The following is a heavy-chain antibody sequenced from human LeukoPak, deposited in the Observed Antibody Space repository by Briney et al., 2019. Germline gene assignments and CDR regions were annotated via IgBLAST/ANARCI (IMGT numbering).Heavy chain of an antibody. V-gene: IGHV3-23*01. Sequence: GGSLRLSCAASGFTFSSYAMSWVRQAPGKGLEWVSAISGGGGSTYYADSVKGRFTISRDNSKNTLYLQMNSLRAEDTAVYYCAKAPIAVAGTYYFDYWGQGTLVTVSS. CDR1: GFTFSSYA. CDR3: AKAPIAVAGTYYFDY. D-gene: IGHD6-19*01. CDR2: ISGGGGST. J-gene: IGHJ4*02.